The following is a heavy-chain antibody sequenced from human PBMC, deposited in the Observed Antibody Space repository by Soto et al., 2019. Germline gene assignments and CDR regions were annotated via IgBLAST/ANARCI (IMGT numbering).Heavy chain of an antibody. CDR2: INRGGSI. Sequence: GGSLRLSCAASGFTVSSKYMSWVSQAPGKGLEWVSLINRGGSISYADSVKGRFTISRDNSKNTLYLQMSSLRAEDRAVYYCARDDYGEYYFDYWGQGTLVTVSS. CDR3: ARDDYGEYYFDY. D-gene: IGHD4-17*01. CDR1: GFTVSSKY. J-gene: IGHJ4*02. V-gene: IGHV3-66*02.